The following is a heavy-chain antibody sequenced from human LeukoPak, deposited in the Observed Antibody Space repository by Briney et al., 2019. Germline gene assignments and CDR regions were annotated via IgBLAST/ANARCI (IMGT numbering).Heavy chain of an antibody. CDR1: GYTFTSYG. J-gene: IGHJ4*02. V-gene: IGHV1-18*04. CDR3: ARGSSGYSYGYAVDY. D-gene: IGHD5-18*01. Sequence: AASVKLSCKASGYTFTSYGISRVRQAPGQGLEWMGWISAYNGNTNYAQKLQGRVTMTTDTSTSTAYMELRSLRSDDTAVYYCARGSSGYSYGYAVDYWGQGTLVTVSS. CDR2: ISAYNGNT.